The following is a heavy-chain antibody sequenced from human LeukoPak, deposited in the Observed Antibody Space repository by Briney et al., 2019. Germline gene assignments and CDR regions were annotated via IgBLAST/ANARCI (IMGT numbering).Heavy chain of an antibody. D-gene: IGHD3-22*01. V-gene: IGHV3-33*01. CDR2: ICYDGSNK. CDR1: GFIFSSYG. J-gene: IGHJ4*02. Sequence: GGSLRLSCEASGFIFSSYGMHWVRQAPGKGLEWVAVICYDGSNKYYADSVKGRFTISRDNSKNTLYLQMNSLRAEDTAVYYCARDKWRENYDSSGYYDYWGQGTLVTVSS. CDR3: ARDKWRENYDSSGYYDY.